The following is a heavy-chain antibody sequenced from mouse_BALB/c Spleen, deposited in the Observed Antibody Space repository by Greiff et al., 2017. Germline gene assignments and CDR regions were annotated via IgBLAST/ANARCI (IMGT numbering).Heavy chain of an antibody. Sequence: EVKLVESGGGLVQPGGSRKLSCAASGFTFSSFGMHWVRQAPEKGLEWVAYISSGSSTIYYADTVKGRFTISRDNPKNTLFLQMTSLRSEDTAMYYCARGDLGNYYFDYWGQGTTLTVSS. CDR2: ISSGSSTI. CDR3: ARGDLGNYYFDY. V-gene: IGHV5-17*02. J-gene: IGHJ2*01. CDR1: GFTFSSFG. D-gene: IGHD2-1*01.